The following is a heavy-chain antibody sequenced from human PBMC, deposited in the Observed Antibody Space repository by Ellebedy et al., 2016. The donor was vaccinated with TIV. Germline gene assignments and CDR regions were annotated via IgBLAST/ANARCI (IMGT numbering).Heavy chain of an antibody. V-gene: IGHV3-23*01. CDR1: GFTFSSYA. J-gene: IGHJ3*02. D-gene: IGHD1-14*01. CDR3: AKSTVINPEGDAYDI. Sequence: PGGSLRLSCAASGFTFSSYAMSWVRQAPGKGLEWVSGISASGVGTYHADSVKGRFTISRDNGKNSLYLHMNSLRAEDTAVYYCAKSTVINPEGDAYDIWGQGTKVTVSS. CDR2: ISASGVGT.